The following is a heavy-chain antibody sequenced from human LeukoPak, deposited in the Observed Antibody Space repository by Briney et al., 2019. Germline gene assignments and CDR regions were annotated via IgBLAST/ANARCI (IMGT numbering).Heavy chain of an antibody. D-gene: IGHD5-18*01. CDR3: ARESPQRSGYSYTH. CDR2: INVGNGDT. V-gene: IGHV1-3*01. Sequence: ASVKVSCKASGSTFTTYAIHWVRQAPGQRLEWMGWINVGNGDTKYSQRFQGRVTITRDTSASTAYMDLSSLRSEDTAVHYCARESPQRSGYSYTHWGQGSLVTVSS. CDR1: GSTFTTYA. J-gene: IGHJ4*02.